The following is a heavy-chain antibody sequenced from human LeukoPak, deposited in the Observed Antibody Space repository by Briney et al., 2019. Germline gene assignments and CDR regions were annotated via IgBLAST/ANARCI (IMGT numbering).Heavy chain of an antibody. Sequence: PGRSLRLSCAASGFTFSSYAMHWVRQAPGKGLEWVAVISYDGSNKYYADSVKGRFTISRDNAKNSLDLQMNSLRAEDTAVYYCARSGRGYDDAFDIWGQGTMVTVSS. CDR1: GFTFSSYA. CDR3: ARSGRGYDDAFDI. J-gene: IGHJ3*02. D-gene: IGHD5-12*01. V-gene: IGHV3-30*04. CDR2: ISYDGSNK.